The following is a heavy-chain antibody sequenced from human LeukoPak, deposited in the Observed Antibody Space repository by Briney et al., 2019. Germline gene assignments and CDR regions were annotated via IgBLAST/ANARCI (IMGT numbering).Heavy chain of an antibody. Sequence: PGGSLRLSCAASGFTFSNAWMSWVRQAPGKGLEWVGRIKSKTDGGTTDYAAPVKGRFTISRDDSKNTLYLQMNSLKTEDTAVYYCTTDRGASGSYRHDAFDIWGQGTMVTVSS. CDR1: GFTFSNAW. J-gene: IGHJ3*02. D-gene: IGHD1-26*01. CDR2: IKSKTDGGTT. CDR3: TTDRGASGSYRHDAFDI. V-gene: IGHV3-15*01.